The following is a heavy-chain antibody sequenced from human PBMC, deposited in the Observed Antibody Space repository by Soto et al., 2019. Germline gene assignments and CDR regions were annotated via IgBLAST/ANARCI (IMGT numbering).Heavy chain of an antibody. CDR2: ISYDGSNK. CDR1: GFTFSSYG. J-gene: IGHJ4*02. CDR3: AKGSYSGIYSDFDY. Sequence: HPGGSLRLSCAASGFTFSSYGMYWVRQAPGKGLEWVAVISYDGSNKYYADSVKGRFTISRDNSKNTLYLQMNNLRAEDTAVYYCAKGSYSGIYSDFDYWGQGTLVTVSS. V-gene: IGHV3-30*18. D-gene: IGHD1-26*01.